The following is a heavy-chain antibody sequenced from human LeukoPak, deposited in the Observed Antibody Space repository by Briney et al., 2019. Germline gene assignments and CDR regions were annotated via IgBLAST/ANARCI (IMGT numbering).Heavy chain of an antibody. CDR2: IYYSGST. CDR1: GGSISSYY. D-gene: IGHD5-24*01. J-gene: IGHJ3*02. Sequence: PSETLSLTCPVSGGSISSYYWSWIRQPPGKGLEWIGYIYYSGSTNYNPSLKSRVTISVDTSKNQFSLKLSSVTAADTAVYYCARAERWLQFNDAFDIWGQGTMVTVSS. V-gene: IGHV4-59*08. CDR3: ARAERWLQFNDAFDI.